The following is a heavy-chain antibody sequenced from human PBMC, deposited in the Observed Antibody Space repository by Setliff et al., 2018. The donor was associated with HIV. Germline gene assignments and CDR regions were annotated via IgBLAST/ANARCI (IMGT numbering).Heavy chain of an antibody. CDR2: TRNKVNSYTT. CDR3: ARGVVVAAHNWFDP. D-gene: IGHD2-15*01. CDR1: GFTFSDHY. Sequence: SLRLSCAASGFTFSDHYMDWVRQAPGKGLEWVGRTRNKVNSYTTEYAASVKGRFTISRDDSNNTVYLQMNNLKTEDTAVYYCARGVVVAAHNWFDPWGQGTLVTVSS. V-gene: IGHV3-72*01. J-gene: IGHJ5*02.